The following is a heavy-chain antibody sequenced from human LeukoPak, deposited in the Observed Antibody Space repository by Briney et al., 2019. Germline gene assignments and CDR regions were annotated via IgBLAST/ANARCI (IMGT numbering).Heavy chain of an antibody. V-gene: IGHV4-59*01. Sequence: SETLSLTCTVSGVSISSYYWSWIRQPPGKGLEWIGYIYYSGSTNYNPSLKSRVTISVDTSKNQFSLKLSSVTAADTAVYYCARGELRDAFDIWGQGTMVTVSS. CDR2: IYYSGST. CDR1: GVSISSYY. CDR3: ARGELRDAFDI. D-gene: IGHD3-16*01. J-gene: IGHJ3*02.